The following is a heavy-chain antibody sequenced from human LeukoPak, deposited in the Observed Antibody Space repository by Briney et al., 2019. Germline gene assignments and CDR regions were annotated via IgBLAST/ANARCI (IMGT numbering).Heavy chain of an antibody. V-gene: IGHV4-39*07. J-gene: IGHJ4*02. CDR3: ARVGIAVAVFDY. CDR2: IYYSGST. CDR1: GGSISSSSYY. Sequence: PSETLSLTCTVSGGSISSSSYYWGWIRLPPGKGLEWIGSIYYSGSTYYNPSLKSRVTISVDTSKNQFSLKLSSVTAADTAVYYCARVGIAVAVFDYWGQGTLVTVSS. D-gene: IGHD6-19*01.